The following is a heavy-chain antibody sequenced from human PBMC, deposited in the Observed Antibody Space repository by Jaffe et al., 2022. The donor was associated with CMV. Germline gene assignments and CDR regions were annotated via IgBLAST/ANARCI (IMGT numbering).Heavy chain of an antibody. Sequence: EVQLVESGGGLVQPGGSLRLSCAASGFTFSSYWMHWVRQAPGKGLVWVSRINSDGSSTSYADSVKGRFTISRDNAKNTLYLQMNSLRAEDTAVYYCTSGFLEWLKGYYYYGMDVWGQGTTVTVSS. J-gene: IGHJ6*02. CDR3: TSGFLEWLKGYYYYGMDV. CDR1: GFTFSSYW. D-gene: IGHD3-3*01. CDR2: INSDGSST. V-gene: IGHV3-74*01.